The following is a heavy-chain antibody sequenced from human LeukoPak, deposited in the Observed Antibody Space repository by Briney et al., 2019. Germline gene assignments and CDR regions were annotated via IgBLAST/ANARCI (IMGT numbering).Heavy chain of an antibody. D-gene: IGHD6-6*01. CDR1: GFTFSGSA. CDR2: IRSKANSYAT. CDR3: TARIAARPLDSDY. V-gene: IGHV3-73*01. J-gene: IGHJ4*02. Sequence: GGSLRLSCAASGFTFSGSAMHWVRQASGKGLEWVGRIRSKANSYATAYAASVKGRFTISRDDSKSTAYLQMNSLKTEDTAVYYCTARIAARPLDSDYWGQGTLVTVSS.